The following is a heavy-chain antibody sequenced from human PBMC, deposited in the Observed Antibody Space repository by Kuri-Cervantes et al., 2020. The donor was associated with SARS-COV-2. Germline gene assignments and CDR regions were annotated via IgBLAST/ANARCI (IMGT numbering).Heavy chain of an antibody. CDR2: IYSGGSST. D-gene: IGHD3-3*01. CDR1: VFTSSSSA. Sequence: LSLTCAASVFTSSSSAMSWVPQAPGKGLEWVSVIYSGGSSTYYADSVKGRFTISRDNAKNSLYLQMNSLRAEDTAVYYCARHPYYDFWSGYTEYNWFDPWGQGTLVTVSS. V-gene: IGHV3-23*03. J-gene: IGHJ5*02. CDR3: ARHPYYDFWSGYTEYNWFDP.